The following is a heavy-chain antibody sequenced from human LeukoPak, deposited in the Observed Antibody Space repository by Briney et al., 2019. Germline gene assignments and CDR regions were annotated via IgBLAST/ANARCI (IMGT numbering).Heavy chain of an antibody. CDR3: ARASYGSESPGPFYYGVDV. J-gene: IGHJ6*02. CDR1: GFTFSSYW. CDR2: INHNGNVN. V-gene: IGHV3-7*01. Sequence: GGSLRLSCAASGFTFSSYWMNWARQAPGKGLEWVASINHNGNVNYYVDSVKGRFTISRDNSKNTLYLQMNSLRAEDTAVYYCARASYGSESPGPFYYGVDVWGQGTTVTVSS. D-gene: IGHD3-10*01.